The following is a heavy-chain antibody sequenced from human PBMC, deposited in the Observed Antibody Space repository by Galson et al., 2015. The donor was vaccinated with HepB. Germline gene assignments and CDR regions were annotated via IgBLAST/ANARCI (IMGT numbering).Heavy chain of an antibody. Sequence: SLRLSCAAPGFTFSSYAMSWVRQAPGKGLEWVSAISGSGGSTYYADSVKGRFTISRDNSKNTLYLQMNSLRAEDTAVYYCAKGRVAATPFDYWGQGTLVTVSS. V-gene: IGHV3-23*01. CDR1: GFTFSSYA. CDR2: ISGSGGST. J-gene: IGHJ4*02. CDR3: AKGRVAATPFDY. D-gene: IGHD2-15*01.